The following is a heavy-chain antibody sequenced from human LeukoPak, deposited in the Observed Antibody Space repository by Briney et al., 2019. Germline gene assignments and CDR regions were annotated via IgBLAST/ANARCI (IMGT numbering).Heavy chain of an antibody. CDR2: INPNSGDT. CDR1: GYTFTGYY. V-gene: IGHV1-2*02. Sequence: ASVKVSCKASGYTFTGYYMHRVRQAPGQGLEWMGWINPNSGDTNYAQKFQGRVTMTRDTSISTAYMELSRLRSDDTAVYYCARDKSGNSGWYSYFDYWGQGTLVTVSS. J-gene: IGHJ4*02. D-gene: IGHD6-19*01. CDR3: ARDKSGNSGWYSYFDY.